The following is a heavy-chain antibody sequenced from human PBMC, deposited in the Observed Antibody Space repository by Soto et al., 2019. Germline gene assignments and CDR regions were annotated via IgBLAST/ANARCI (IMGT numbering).Heavy chain of an antibody. Sequence: QVQLVQSGAEVKKPGSSVKVSCKASGGTFSSYTISWVRQAPGQGLEWMGRIIPILGIANYAQKFQGRVTITADKSTSTAYMELSSLRSEDTAVYYCAREGDIAAAGNDRYYYYYYYMDVWGKGTTVTVSS. V-gene: IGHV1-69*08. CDR2: IIPILGIA. D-gene: IGHD6-13*01. J-gene: IGHJ6*03. CDR1: GGTFSSYT. CDR3: AREGDIAAAGNDRYYYYYYYMDV.